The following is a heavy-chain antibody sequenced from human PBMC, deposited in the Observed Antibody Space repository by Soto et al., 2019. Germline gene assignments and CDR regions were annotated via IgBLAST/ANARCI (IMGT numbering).Heavy chain of an antibody. CDR2: IYYSGST. J-gene: IGHJ6*02. Sequence: SETLSLTCTVSGGSISSYYWSWIRQPPGKGLEWFGYIYYSGSTNYNPSLKSRVTISVDTSKNQFSLKLSSVTAADTAVYYCARVAITGTSSPDYYYYYGMDGCGQGTTVTVSS. V-gene: IGHV4-59*01. CDR3: ARVAITGTSSPDYYYYYGMDG. CDR1: GGSISSYY. D-gene: IGHD1-7*01.